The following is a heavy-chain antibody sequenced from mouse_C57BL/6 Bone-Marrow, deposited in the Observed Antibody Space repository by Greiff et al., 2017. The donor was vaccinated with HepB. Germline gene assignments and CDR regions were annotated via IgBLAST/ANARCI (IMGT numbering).Heavy chain of an antibody. Sequence: QVQLQQPGTEPVKPGASVKLSCKASCYPFTSHWMHRVKPRPGQGLEWIGNINPSNGGTNYKEKFKSKATLTVDKSSSTAYMQRSSLTSEDSAVYYCARGLLRRFAYWGQGTLVTVSA. CDR2: INPSNGGT. V-gene: IGHV1-53*01. D-gene: IGHD2-3*01. J-gene: IGHJ3*01. CDR1: CYPFTSHW. CDR3: ARGLLRRFAY.